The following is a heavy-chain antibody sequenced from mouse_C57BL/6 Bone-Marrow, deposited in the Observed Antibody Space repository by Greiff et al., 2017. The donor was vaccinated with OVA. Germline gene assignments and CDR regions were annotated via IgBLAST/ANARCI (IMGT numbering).Heavy chain of an antibody. V-gene: IGHV1-5*01. J-gene: IGHJ2*01. CDR1: GYTFTSYW. CDR3: ARPPYYGRGYYYFDY. D-gene: IGHD1-1*01. CDR2: IYPGNSDT. Sequence: VQLQQSGTVLARPGASVKMSCKTSGYTFTSYWMHWVKQRPGQGLEWIGAIYPGNSDTSYNQKFKGKAKLTAVTSASTAYMELSSLTNEDSAVYYCARPPYYGRGYYYFDYWGQGTTLTVSS.